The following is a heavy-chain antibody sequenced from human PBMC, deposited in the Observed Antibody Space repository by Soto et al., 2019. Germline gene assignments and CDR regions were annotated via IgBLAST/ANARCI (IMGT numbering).Heavy chain of an antibody. J-gene: IGHJ4*02. CDR2: IESDGSST. CDR1: GFTFSNYR. CDR3: AGDGGGLGY. V-gene: IGHV3-74*01. Sequence: EVQLVESGGGLVQPGGSVRLSCVVSGFTFSNYRMHWVRQAPGKGLVWVSRIESDGSSTTYADSVKGRFTISRDNAKNTRYLQMIGLSGEDTAIYYCAGDGGGLGYWGQGTLVTVSS. D-gene: IGHD3-10*01.